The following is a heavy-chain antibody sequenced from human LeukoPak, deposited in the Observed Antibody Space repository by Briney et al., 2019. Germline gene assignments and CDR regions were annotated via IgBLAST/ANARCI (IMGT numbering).Heavy chain of an antibody. D-gene: IGHD6-25*01. CDR3: AKCVVAAGDDAFDM. CDR2: ISGSGGST. J-gene: IGHJ3*02. Sequence: VGSLRLSPAASGFTFSRYAMSGVRQGPRRGLEWVSGISGSGGSTYYADSENGRCNISRDNSKNTVNLQVNRLRADDTAVYYCAKCVVAAGDDAFDMWGQGTMVTVSS. V-gene: IGHV3-23*01. CDR1: GFTFSRYA.